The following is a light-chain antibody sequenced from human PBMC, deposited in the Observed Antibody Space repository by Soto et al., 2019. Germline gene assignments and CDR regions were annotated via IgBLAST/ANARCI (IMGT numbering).Light chain of an antibody. J-gene: IGKJ4*01. CDR2: GVS. V-gene: IGKV1-39*01. CDR3: QKSYSTPRLT. Sequence: DIQMTQSPPSLSASVGDRVNITCRASQTISTYLHWYQQKPGKVPNLLIYGVSTLQSGTPSRFGGSGSGTDFTLTISNLQPEDSATYYCQKSYSTPRLTFGGGTRVEIK. CDR1: QTISTY.